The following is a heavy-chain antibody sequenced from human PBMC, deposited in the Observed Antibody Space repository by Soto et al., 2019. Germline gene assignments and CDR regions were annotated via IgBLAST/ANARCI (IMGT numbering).Heavy chain of an antibody. J-gene: IGHJ3*02. V-gene: IGHV4-59*08. CDR2: TSYSGST. CDR3: ARQGASHCRGGSCSNDAFDI. D-gene: IGHD2-15*01. CDR1: GGSISNYY. Sequence: QVQLQESGPGLVKPSETLSLTCSVSGGSISNYYWSWIRQPPGKGLEWIGYTSYSGSTNYNPSLKRRVTISVDTSKNQFSLKLSSVTATDTAVYYCARQGASHCRGGSCSNDAFDIWGQGTMVTVSS.